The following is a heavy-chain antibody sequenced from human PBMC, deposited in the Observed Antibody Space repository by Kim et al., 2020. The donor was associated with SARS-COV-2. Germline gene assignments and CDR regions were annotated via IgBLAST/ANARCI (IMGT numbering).Heavy chain of an antibody. CDR2: IYHSGRT. CDR3: ARANLRWYYFDY. D-gene: IGHD4-17*01. Sequence: SETLSLTCNVSGASISSGGYYWSWIRQYPGKGLEWIGHIYHSGRTQYNPSLKSRVTISMDTSKNHYSLRLTTVTAADTAVYYCARANLRWYYFDYWGQGTLVIVSS. J-gene: IGHJ4*02. V-gene: IGHV4-31*03. CDR1: GASISSGGYY.